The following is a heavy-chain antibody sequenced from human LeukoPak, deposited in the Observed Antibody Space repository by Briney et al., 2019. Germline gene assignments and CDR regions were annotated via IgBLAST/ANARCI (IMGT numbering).Heavy chain of an antibody. CDR1: GGSISTYY. CDR3: ATFGGSATVTTPVDY. CDR2: IYYSGST. D-gene: IGHD4-17*01. Sequence: SETLSLTCTVSGGSISTYYWSWIRQPPGKGLEWIGYIYYSGSTNYNPSLKSRVTISVDTSKNQFSLKLSSVTAADTAVYYCATFGGSATVTTPVDYWGQGTLVTVSS. J-gene: IGHJ4*02. V-gene: IGHV4-59*01.